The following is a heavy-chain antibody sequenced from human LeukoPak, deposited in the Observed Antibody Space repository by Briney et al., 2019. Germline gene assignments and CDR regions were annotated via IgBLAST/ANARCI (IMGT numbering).Heavy chain of an antibody. V-gene: IGHV3-21*01. Sequence: GGSLRLSCAASGFTFSSYSMNWVRQAPGKGLEWVSSISSSSSYIYYADSVKGRFTISRDNAKNSLYLQMNSLRAEDTAVYYCAAYDSSGYYAPFDYWGQGTLVTVSS. CDR1: GFTFSSYS. D-gene: IGHD3-22*01. J-gene: IGHJ4*02. CDR3: AAYDSSGYYAPFDY. CDR2: ISSSSSYI.